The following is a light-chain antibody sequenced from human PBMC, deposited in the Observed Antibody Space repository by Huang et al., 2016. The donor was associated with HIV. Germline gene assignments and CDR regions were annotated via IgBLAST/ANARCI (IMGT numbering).Light chain of an antibody. CDR1: QIVSSH. CDR3: QQYNDFRST. J-gene: IGKJ3*01. CDR2: AAS. Sequence: ETVMTQSPVTLSVSPGDSASLSCRSSQIVSSHLAWYQQKPGQAPRLLIYAASTRATGVPASVSGSGAGTEFTLTISTLQSEDSAVYYCQQYNDFRSTFGPGTRVEIK. V-gene: IGKV3-15*01.